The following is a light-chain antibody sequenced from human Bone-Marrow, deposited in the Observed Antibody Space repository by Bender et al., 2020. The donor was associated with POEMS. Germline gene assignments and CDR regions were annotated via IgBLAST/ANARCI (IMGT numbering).Light chain of an antibody. CDR3: CSYAGTTRV. V-gene: IGLV2-23*02. Sequence: HSALSQPASVSGSPGQSITISCTGTSGDVGSYNFVSWYQQLPAKAPKLIIYEVRKRPSGVSNRFSGSKSGNTASLTISGLQAEDEADYFCCSYAGTTRVFGGGTKLTVL. CDR2: EVR. J-gene: IGLJ3*02. CDR1: SGDVGSYNF.